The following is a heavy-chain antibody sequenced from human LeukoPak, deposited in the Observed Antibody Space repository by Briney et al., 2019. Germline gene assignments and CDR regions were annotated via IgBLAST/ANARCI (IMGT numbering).Heavy chain of an antibody. J-gene: IGHJ4*02. Sequence: ASVKVSCKASGYTFTDYYIHWVRQAPGQGLDWMGWMNSKNGGTKFAQKFQDRVTMTRDTSISTAYMELSSLRSDDTAVYYCARDPDTPMPIDFWGQGTLVTVSS. CDR3: ARDPDTPMPIDF. CDR2: MNSKNGGT. D-gene: IGHD5-18*01. V-gene: IGHV1-2*02. CDR1: GYTFTDYY.